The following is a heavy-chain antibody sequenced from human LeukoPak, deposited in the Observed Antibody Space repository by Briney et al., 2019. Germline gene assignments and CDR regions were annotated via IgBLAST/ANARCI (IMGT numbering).Heavy chain of an antibody. D-gene: IGHD6-19*01. CDR3: ARRTMWDASGWRSPDY. V-gene: IGHV1-8*01. CDR2: MNPNSGNT. J-gene: IGHJ4*02. Sequence: ASVKVSCKASGYTFTSYDINWVRQATGQGLEWMGWMNPNSGNTGYAQKFQGRVTMTRNTSLSTAYMELNSLRSEVTAVYYCARRTMWDASGWRSPDYWGQGTLVTVSS. CDR1: GYTFTSYD.